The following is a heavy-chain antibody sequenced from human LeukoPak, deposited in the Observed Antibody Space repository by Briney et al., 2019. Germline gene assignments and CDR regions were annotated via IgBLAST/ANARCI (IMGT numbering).Heavy chain of an antibody. CDR1: GGSIRSSSSY. J-gene: IGHJ4*02. Sequence: PSETLSLTCTVSGGSIRSSSSYWGWFRQPPGKGLEWIGSVYYTGASYYNPSLKSRVTISIDTSKKHFSLKLTSVTAADTAVYYCARGAPPQNWGQGTLVTVSS. V-gene: IGHV4-39*07. CDR3: ARGAPPQN. CDR2: VYYTGAS.